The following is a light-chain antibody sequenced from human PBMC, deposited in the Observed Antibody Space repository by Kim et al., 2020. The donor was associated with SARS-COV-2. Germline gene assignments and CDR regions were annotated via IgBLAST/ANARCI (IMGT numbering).Light chain of an antibody. Sequence: SASIGDRVTITCRASQSIRSWLAWHQQKPGKTPKLLIYEASRLQSEVPSRISGSGSGTEFTLTISSLQPDDFATYFCQQYLAYPYTFGQGTKLEI. CDR3: QQYLAYPYT. CDR2: EAS. J-gene: IGKJ2*01. V-gene: IGKV1-5*03. CDR1: QSIRSW.